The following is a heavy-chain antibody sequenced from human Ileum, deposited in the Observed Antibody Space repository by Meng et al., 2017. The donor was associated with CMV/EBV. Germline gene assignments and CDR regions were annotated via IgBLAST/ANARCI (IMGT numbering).Heavy chain of an antibody. CDR2: IYPENSDT. CDR3: VRSSHSTFGQNYFDP. D-gene: IGHD3-3*02. Sequence: GGSLRLSCKGSGYSFTSYWSGWVRQMPGKGLEWMGFIYPENSDTRYSPSFQGQVTLSADKSSGTIYLQWSRLKASDTAMYYCVRSSHSTFGQNYFDPWGQGTLVTVSS. J-gene: IGHJ5*02. CDR1: GYSFTSYW. V-gene: IGHV5-51*01.